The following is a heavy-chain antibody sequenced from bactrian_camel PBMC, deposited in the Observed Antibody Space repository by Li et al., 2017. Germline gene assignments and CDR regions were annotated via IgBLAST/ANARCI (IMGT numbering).Heavy chain of an antibody. J-gene: IGHJ4*01. CDR1: GHTYSSNC. D-gene: IGHD2*01. CDR3: ATDPRFWNRLCTNEYAY. V-gene: IGHV3S54*01. Sequence: HVQLVESGGGSVQAGGSLRLSCGASGHTYSSNCMGWFRQAPGKEREGVARIATGSGNTYYADSVKGRFTISRDNAKDTLYLQMNSLKPEDSAMYYCATDPRFWNRLCTNEYAYWGQGTQVTVS. CDR2: IATGSGNT.